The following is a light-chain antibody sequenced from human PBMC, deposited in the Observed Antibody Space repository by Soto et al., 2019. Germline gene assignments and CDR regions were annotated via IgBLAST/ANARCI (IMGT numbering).Light chain of an antibody. Sequence: RGMTKSPVTLSVSPGERVTLSCRASQAISNNLAWYKQKPGHAPRLLIFDASIMATGIPARFSGSVYGTEGTSAISSQKSENFEVYYCQQAQDWPPTFGQGT. V-gene: IGKV3-15*01. CDR3: QQAQDWPPT. CDR1: QAISNN. J-gene: IGKJ2*01. CDR2: DAS.